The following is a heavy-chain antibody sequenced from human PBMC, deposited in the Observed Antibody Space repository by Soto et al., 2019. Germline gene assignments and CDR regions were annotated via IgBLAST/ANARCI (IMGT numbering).Heavy chain of an antibody. CDR3: VRTYYYDTSGPNYFGMDV. V-gene: IGHV5-51*01. CDR2: IYPGDSDT. D-gene: IGHD3-22*01. Sequence: GESLKISCKGSGYSFTNYWIGWVRQMPGKGLEWLGVIYPGDSDTRYSPSSQGQVTISAERSITTAYLPWSSLKASDTAMYYSVRTYYYDTSGPNYFGMDVWGQGTTVTVSS. CDR1: GYSFTNYW. J-gene: IGHJ6*02.